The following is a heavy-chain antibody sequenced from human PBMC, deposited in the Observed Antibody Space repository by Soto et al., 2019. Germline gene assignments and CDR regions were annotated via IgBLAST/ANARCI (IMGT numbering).Heavy chain of an antibody. J-gene: IGHJ5*02. CDR3: ARDPWVTMVRGAEDHFDP. V-gene: IGHV1-18*01. Sequence: QVQLVQSGAEVKKPGASVKVSCKASGYTFTSYGISWVRQAPGQGLEWMGWISAYNGNTNYAQNLQGRVTMTTDTSTSTAYMELRSLRSDDTAVYYCARDPWVTMVRGAEDHFDPWGQGTLVTVSS. D-gene: IGHD3-10*01. CDR2: ISAYNGNT. CDR1: GYTFTSYG.